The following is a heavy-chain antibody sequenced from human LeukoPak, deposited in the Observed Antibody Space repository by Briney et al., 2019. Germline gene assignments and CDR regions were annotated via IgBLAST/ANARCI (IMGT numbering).Heavy chain of an antibody. CDR3: ARALWSGHIYYGMDV. J-gene: IGHJ6*02. D-gene: IGHD3-10*01. Sequence: GGSLRLSCTASGFSFSGHWMHWARQLPGKGLVWVSRISPTGSTTSYADSVKGRFTVSRDNAKNTLYLQVNNLRAEDTALYYCARALWSGHIYYGMDVWGQGTTVTVSS. CDR2: ISPTGSTT. CDR1: GFSFSGHW. V-gene: IGHV3-74*01.